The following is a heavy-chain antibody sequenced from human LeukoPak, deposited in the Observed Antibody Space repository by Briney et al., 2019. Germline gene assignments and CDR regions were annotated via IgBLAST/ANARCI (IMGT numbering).Heavy chain of an antibody. CDR3: ARTAFTSGNAFDI. J-gene: IGHJ3*02. Sequence: SETLSLTCTVSGGSISSSSYYWGWIRQPPGKGLEWIGSIYYSGSTYYNPSLKSRVTISVDTSKNQFSLKLSSVTAADTAVYYCARTAFTSGNAFDIWGQGTMVTVSS. CDR2: IYYSGST. D-gene: IGHD1-26*01. V-gene: IGHV4-39*07. CDR1: GGSISSSSYY.